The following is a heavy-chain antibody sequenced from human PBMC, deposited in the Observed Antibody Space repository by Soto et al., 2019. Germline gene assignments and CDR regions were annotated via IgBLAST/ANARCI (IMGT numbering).Heavy chain of an antibody. J-gene: IGHJ6*02. CDR3: ARVIRPLVYYYYGMDV. Sequence: GGSLRLSCAASGFTFSSYGMHWVRQAPGKGLEWVAVIWYDGSNKYYADSVKGRFTISRDNSKNTLYLQMNSLRAEDTAVYYCARVIRPLVYYYYGMDVWGQGTTVTVSS. V-gene: IGHV3-33*01. CDR2: IWYDGSNK. CDR1: GFTFSSYG.